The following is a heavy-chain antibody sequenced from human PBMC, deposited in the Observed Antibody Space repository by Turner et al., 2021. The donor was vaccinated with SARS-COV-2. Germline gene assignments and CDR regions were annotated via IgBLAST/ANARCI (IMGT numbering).Heavy chain of an antibody. J-gene: IGHJ5*02. CDR2: IYSGGST. Sequence: LQLMAPGGGLIQPGGALRLSCAASGLTVSSNYMSWVRQAQGKGLEWVSVIYSGGSTDYADSVKGRLTISRDNSKNTLYLQRNSLRAEDTAVYYCARQLTTVTTWFDPWGQGTLVTVSS. CDR1: GLTVSSNY. CDR3: ARQLTTVTTWFDP. V-gene: IGHV3-53*01. D-gene: IGHD4-17*01.